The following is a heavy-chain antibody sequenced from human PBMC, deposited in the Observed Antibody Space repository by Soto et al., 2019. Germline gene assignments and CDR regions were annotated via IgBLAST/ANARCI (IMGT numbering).Heavy chain of an antibody. J-gene: IGHJ6*02. CDR2: INPSGGST. Sequence: ASVKASCKASGYTFTSYYMHWVRQAPGQGLEWMGIINPSGGSTSYAQKFQGRVTMTRDTSTSTVYMELSSLRSEDTAVYYCARGYSSSWSDYGMDVWGQGTTVTVSS. V-gene: IGHV1-46*01. CDR1: GYTFTSYY. D-gene: IGHD6-13*01. CDR3: ARGYSSSWSDYGMDV.